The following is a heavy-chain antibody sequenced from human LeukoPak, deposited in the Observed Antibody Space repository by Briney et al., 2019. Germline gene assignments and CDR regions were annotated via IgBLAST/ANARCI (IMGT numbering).Heavy chain of an antibody. CDR3: ARSYGDYSVPFDY. Sequence: SETLSLTCTVSGGSISSGSYYWSWIRQPAGKGLEWIGRIYTSGSTNYNPSLKSRVTISVDTSKNQFSLKLSSVTAADTAVYYCARSYGDYSVPFDYWGQGTLVTVSS. V-gene: IGHV4-61*02. CDR2: IYTSGST. CDR1: GGSISSGSYY. J-gene: IGHJ4*02. D-gene: IGHD4-17*01.